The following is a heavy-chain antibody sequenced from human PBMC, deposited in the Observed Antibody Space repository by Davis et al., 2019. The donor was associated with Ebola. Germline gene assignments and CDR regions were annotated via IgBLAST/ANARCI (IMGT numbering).Heavy chain of an antibody. J-gene: IGHJ4*02. CDR3: ARGVYGSGGDYFDF. CDR1: GFTFSQYN. Sequence: GESLKISCAASGFTFSQYNINWVRQAPGKGLEWISHITSGSHLMFYADSVKGRFTVSRDNAKNSLYLQMNSLRDEDTAVYYCARGVYGSGGDYFDFWGQGTLVTVSS. CDR2: ITSGSHLM. D-gene: IGHD3-10*01. V-gene: IGHV3-48*02.